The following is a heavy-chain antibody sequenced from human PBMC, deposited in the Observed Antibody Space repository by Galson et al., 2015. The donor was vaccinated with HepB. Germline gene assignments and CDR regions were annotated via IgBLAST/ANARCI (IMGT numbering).Heavy chain of an antibody. Sequence: SGFTFSSYAMNWVRQAPGKGLEWVAAVSGSAAGTEYGITTDYADSVKGRFTISRDNSKNTLYLQMNSLRAEDTAVYYCAKVGPSCSSTRCSDYYFDYWGQGTLVTVSS. D-gene: IGHD2-2*01. J-gene: IGHJ4*02. CDR3: AKVGPSCSSTRCSDYYFDY. V-gene: IGHV3-23*01. CDR2: VSGSAAGTEYGITT. CDR1: GFTFSSYA.